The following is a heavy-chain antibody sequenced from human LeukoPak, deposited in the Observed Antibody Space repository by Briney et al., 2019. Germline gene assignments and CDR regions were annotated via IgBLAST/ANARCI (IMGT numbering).Heavy chain of an antibody. CDR2: IYWDDDK. Sequence: ESGPTLVKPTQTFTLTCTFSGFSLSTSGAGVGWIRQPPGKALEWLALIYWDDDKRYSPSLKSRLTITKDTSKNQVVLTMTNMDPVDTATYYCAHSGGYSSGWYGPPQNWFDPWGQGTLVTVSS. D-gene: IGHD6-19*01. CDR3: AHSGGYSSGWYGPPQNWFDP. CDR1: GFSLSTSGAG. J-gene: IGHJ5*02. V-gene: IGHV2-5*02.